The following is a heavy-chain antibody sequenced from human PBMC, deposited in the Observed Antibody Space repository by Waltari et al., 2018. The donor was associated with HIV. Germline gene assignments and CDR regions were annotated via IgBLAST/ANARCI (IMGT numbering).Heavy chain of an antibody. J-gene: IGHJ3*02. D-gene: IGHD3-16*01. CDR2: ISGGGLTT. CDR3: AEGSPTMYYDGSDSHVSDM. CDR1: GFTFRNYA. V-gene: IGHV3-23*01. Sequence: AASGFTFRNYAMNWVRQAPGKGLEWVSGISGGGLTTYYADSVKGRFTISRDNSKNTLYLQMNSLRVEDTAVYYCAEGSPTMYYDGSDSHVSDMWGQGTMVTVSS.